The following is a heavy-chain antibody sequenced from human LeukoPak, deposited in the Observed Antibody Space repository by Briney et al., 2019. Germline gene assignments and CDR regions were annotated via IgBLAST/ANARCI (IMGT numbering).Heavy chain of an antibody. J-gene: IGHJ1*01. D-gene: IGHD6-13*01. V-gene: IGHV3-30*02. CDR2: ISYDGSNQ. CDR3: AKDGIAAAGLEYFQH. Sequence: PTGGSLRLSCAASGFTFSSYGMHWVRQAPGKGLEWVAFISYDGSNQYYADSVKGRFTISRDNSKNTLYLQMNSLRTEDTAVYYCAKDGIAAAGLEYFQHWGQGTLVTVSS. CDR1: GFTFSSYG.